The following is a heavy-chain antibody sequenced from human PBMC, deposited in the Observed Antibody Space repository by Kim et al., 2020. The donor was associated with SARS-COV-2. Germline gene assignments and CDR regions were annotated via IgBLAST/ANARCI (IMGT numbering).Heavy chain of an antibody. V-gene: IGHV1-3*01. D-gene: IGHD3-10*01. Sequence: ASVKVSCKASGYTFTSYAMHWVRQAPGQRLEWMGWINAGNGNTKYSQKFQGRVTITRDTSASTAYMELSSLRSEDTAVYYCARVLKLLWFGELGGMDVWGQGTTVTVSS. CDR2: INAGNGNT. J-gene: IGHJ6*02. CDR1: GYTFTSYA. CDR3: ARVLKLLWFGELGGMDV.